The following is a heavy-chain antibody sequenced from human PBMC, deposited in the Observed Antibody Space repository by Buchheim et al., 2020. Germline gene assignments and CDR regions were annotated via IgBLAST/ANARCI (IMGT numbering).Heavy chain of an antibody. CDR3: ASYYVGEGGRGY. J-gene: IGHJ4*02. CDR2: IYDNSGRT. V-gene: IGHV4-31*03. CDR1: GASISSGAHH. Sequence: QVLLQESGPGVAKPSQTVSLTCTVSGASISSGAHHWAWIRQHPGKGLEWNGCIYDNSGRTHYNPSLQSRAYISGDTAKHQFSLKLTSATAADTALYYCASYYVGEGGRGYWGQRT. D-gene: IGHD3-16*01.